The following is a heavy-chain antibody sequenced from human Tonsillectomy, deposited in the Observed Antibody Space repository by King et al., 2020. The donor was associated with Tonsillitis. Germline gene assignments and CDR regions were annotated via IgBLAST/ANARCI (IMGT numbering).Heavy chain of an antibody. J-gene: IGHJ4*02. CDR1: CDFLTSGGDV. CDR3: ARNRDYGDYVDF. V-gene: IGHV4-31*03. Sequence: QLQESGPGLVRPSQTLSLICSFSCDFLTSGGDVWSCIRQHPDKVLEWSGSIYHIGPRYHNPSLRSRLFMSVDTSKNPFSLRLTSVPAADTAVYYCARNRDYGDYVDFWGQGTLVAVSS. D-gene: IGHD4-17*01. CDR2: IYHIGPR.